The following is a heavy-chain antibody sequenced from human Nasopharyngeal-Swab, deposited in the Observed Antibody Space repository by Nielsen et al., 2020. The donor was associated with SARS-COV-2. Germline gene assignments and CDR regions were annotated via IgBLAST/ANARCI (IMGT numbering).Heavy chain of an antibody. V-gene: IGHV6-1*01. D-gene: IGHD6-6*01. CDR3: ARIDHSASSSGHLNS. Sequence: SETLSLTCAISGDSVSSDSAAWNWIRQSPSRGLEWLGRTYYRSKWYNDYAVSVKSRITINPDTSKNQFSLQLNSVTPEDTAVYYCARIDHSASSSGHLNSWGQGTLVTVSS. CDR2: TYYRSKWYN. CDR1: GDSVSSDSAA. J-gene: IGHJ4*02.